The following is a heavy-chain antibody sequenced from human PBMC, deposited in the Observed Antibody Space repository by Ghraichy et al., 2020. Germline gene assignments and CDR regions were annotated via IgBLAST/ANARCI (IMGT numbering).Heavy chain of an antibody. D-gene: IGHD6-6*01. V-gene: IGHV1-69*13. J-gene: IGHJ3*02. CDR2: IIPIFGTA. CDR1: GGTFSSYA. Sequence: SVKVSCKASGGTFSSYAISWVRQAPGQGLEWMGGIIPIFGTANYAQKFQGRVTITADESTSTAYMELSSLRSEDTAVYYCARSLRLTIAARRVHAFDIWGQGTMVTVSS. CDR3: ARSLRLTIAARRVHAFDI.